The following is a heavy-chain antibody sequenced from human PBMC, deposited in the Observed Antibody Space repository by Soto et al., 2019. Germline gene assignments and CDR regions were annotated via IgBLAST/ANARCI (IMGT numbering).Heavy chain of an antibody. J-gene: IGHJ5*02. D-gene: IGHD2-2*01. CDR3: ARRSHCSSTSCYYWFDP. Sequence: PTENLTLTRTVSGVSPRNARMGVSWIRQPPGKALEWLAHIFSNDEKSYSTSLKSRLTISKDTSKSQVVLTMTNMDPVDTATYYCARRSHCSSTSCYYWFDPWGQGTLVTVSS. CDR2: IFSNDEK. V-gene: IGHV2-26*01. CDR1: GVSPRNARMG.